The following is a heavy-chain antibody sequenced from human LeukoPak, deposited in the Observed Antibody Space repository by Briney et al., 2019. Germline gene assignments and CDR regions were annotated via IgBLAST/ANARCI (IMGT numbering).Heavy chain of an antibody. V-gene: IGHV3-21*01. Sequence: PGGSLRLSCAASGFTFSIYSMSWVRQAPGKGLEWVSSIRSSSSYIYYADSVKGRFTISRENAKNSLYLQMNSLRAEDTAVYYCASGYSGSHYSSFDYWGQGTLVTVSS. J-gene: IGHJ4*02. CDR3: ASGYSGSHYSSFDY. D-gene: IGHD1-26*01. CDR2: IRSSSSYI. CDR1: GFTFSIYS.